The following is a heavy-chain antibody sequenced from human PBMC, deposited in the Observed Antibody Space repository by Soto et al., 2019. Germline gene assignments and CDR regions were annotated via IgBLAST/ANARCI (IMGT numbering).Heavy chain of an antibody. CDR1: GFTFSSYA. J-gene: IGHJ2*01. CDR3: ARDLVNSNWYFDL. Sequence: QVQLVESGGGVVQPGRSLRLSCAASGFTFSSYAMHWVRQAPGKGLEWVAVISYDGSNKYYADSVKGRFTISRDNSKNTLYLQMNSLRAEDTAVYYCARDLVNSNWYFDLWGRGTLVTVSS. CDR2: ISYDGSNK. V-gene: IGHV3-30-3*01. D-gene: IGHD3-22*01.